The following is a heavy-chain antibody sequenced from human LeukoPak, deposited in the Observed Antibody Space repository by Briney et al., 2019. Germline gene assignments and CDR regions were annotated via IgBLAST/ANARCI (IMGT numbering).Heavy chain of an antibody. CDR3: ARYDSTGLDY. V-gene: IGHV4-61*02. D-gene: IGHD3-22*01. CDR2: IYTSGST. Sequence: SQTLSLTCTVSGGSISSGSYYWSWIRQPAGKGLEWIVRIYTSGSTNYNPSLKSRVTMSVDTSKNQFSLKLTSVTAADTAMYYCARYDSTGLDYWGQGTLVTVSS. CDR1: GGSISSGSYY. J-gene: IGHJ4*02.